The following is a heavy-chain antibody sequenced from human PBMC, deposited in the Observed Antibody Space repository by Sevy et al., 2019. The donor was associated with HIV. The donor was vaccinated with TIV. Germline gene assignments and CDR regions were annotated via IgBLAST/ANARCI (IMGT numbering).Heavy chain of an antibody. CDR2: ISYDGSNK. Sequence: GGSLRLSCAASGFTFSSYAMHWVRQAPGKGLEWVAVISYDGSNKYYADSVKGRFTISRDNSKNTLYLQMNSLRAEDTAVYYCARDLCSSGWYGGMDVWGQGTTVTVSS. J-gene: IGHJ6*02. V-gene: IGHV3-30-3*01. D-gene: IGHD6-19*01. CDR1: GFTFSSYA. CDR3: ARDLCSSGWYGGMDV.